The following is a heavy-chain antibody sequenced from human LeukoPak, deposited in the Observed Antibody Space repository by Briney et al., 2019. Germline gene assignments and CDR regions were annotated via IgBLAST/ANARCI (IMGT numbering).Heavy chain of an antibody. J-gene: IGHJ4*02. CDR1: GFTFSSSA. D-gene: IGHD3-3*01. V-gene: IGHV3-30-3*01. CDR2: ISYDGSNK. Sequence: GRSLRLSCAASGFTFSSSAMHWVRQAPDKGLEWVAVISYDGSNKYYADSVKGRFTISRDNAKNSLYLQMNSLRAEDTAVYYCARRAGDRFLEWLLSYFDYWGQGTLVTVSS. CDR3: ARRAGDRFLEWLLSYFDY.